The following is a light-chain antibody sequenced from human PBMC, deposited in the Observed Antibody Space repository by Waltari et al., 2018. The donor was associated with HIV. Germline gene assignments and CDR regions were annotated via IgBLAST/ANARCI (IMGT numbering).Light chain of an antibody. Sequence: QSVLTQSPSVSAAPGQMVTISCSGSLSNIGNNYVSWYQHFPGAAPKLRLYDNNRRPSGIPDRFSASKSGTSVTLGITGLQTGDEADYYCATWDASLRGVVFGGGTKLTVL. V-gene: IGLV1-51*01. CDR2: DNN. CDR3: ATWDASLRGVV. CDR1: LSNIGNNY. J-gene: IGLJ2*01.